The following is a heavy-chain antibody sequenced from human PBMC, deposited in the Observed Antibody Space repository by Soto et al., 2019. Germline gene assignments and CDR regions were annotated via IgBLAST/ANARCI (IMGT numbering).Heavy chain of an antibody. D-gene: IGHD6-6*01. V-gene: IGHV1-69*13. Sequence: SVKVSCKASGCTFSSYAISSVRQAPGQGLEWMGGIIPIFGTANYAQKFQGRVTITADESTSTAYMELSSLRSEDTAVYYCARSLAARPGYCYYYGLDDWGQGTMVTVSS. CDR3: ARSLAARPGYCYYYGLDD. J-gene: IGHJ6*02. CDR2: IIPIFGTA. CDR1: GCTFSSYA.